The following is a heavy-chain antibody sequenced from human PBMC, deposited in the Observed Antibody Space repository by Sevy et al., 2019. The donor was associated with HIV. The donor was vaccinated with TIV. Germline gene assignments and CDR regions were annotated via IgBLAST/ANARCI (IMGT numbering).Heavy chain of an antibody. CDR3: AGENYYDSDGXRXDX. CDR2: ISSSSSYK. CDR1: XXXXRNYN. D-gene: IGHD3-22*01. J-gene: IGHJ4*02. V-gene: IGHV3-21*01. Sequence: GGSLRLSXAASXXXXRNYNMNWVXXAPGKGLEWVSSISSSSSYKYYADSVKGRFTISRDNGKNSLLLQMNSLRVEDTAVYYCAGENYYDSDGXRXDXXGQGTLVTVSS.